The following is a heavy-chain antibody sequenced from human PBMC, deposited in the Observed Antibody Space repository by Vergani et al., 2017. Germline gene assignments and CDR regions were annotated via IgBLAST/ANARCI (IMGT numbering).Heavy chain of an antibody. D-gene: IGHD5-12*01. Sequence: QVQLQESGPGLVKPSQTLSLTCTVSGGSISSGGYYWSWIRQHPGKGLEWIGYIYYSGSTYYNPSLKSRVTISADTSKNQFSLKLSSVTAADTAVYYCARDNSGYDYNWFDPWGQGTLVTVSS. V-gene: IGHV4-31*03. CDR1: GGSISSGGYY. CDR3: ARDNSGYDYNWFDP. J-gene: IGHJ5*02. CDR2: IYYSGST.